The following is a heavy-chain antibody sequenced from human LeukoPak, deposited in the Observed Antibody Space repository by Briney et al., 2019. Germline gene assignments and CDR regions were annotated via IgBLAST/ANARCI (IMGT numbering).Heavy chain of an antibody. CDR3: AREGEWDLINWFDP. CDR1: GFTFSSYG. J-gene: IGHJ5*02. D-gene: IGHD1-26*01. V-gene: IGHV3-7*01. Sequence: GGSLRLSCAASGFTFSSYGMHWVRQAPGKGLKWVANIKQDGSEKYYVDSVKGRFTISRDNAKNSLYLQMNSLRAEDTAVYYYAREGEWDLINWFDPWGQGTLVTVSS. CDR2: IKQDGSEK.